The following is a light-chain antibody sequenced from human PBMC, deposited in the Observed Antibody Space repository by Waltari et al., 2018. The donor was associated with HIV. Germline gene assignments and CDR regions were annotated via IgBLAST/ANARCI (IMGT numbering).Light chain of an antibody. CDR1: QSVSSN. J-gene: IGKJ2*01. Sequence: ELVMTQSLDTLSVSPGARATLSCRASQSVSSNLAWYQHKPGQAPRLLIYGASTRATGIPARFSGSGSGTEFTLTISSLQSEDLAVYDCQQYNDWPRTFGQGTKLEIK. CDR2: GAS. V-gene: IGKV3-15*01. CDR3: QQYNDWPRT.